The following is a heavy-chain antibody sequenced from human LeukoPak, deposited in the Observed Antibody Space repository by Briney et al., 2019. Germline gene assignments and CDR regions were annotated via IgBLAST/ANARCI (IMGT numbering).Heavy chain of an antibody. CDR3: ARENIVVVTAIRDAFDI. CDR1: GFTFSSYS. J-gene: IGHJ3*02. Sequence: GGSLRLSCAASGFTFSSYSMNWVRQAPGKGLEWVSYISSGSSTIYYADSVKGRFTISRDNAKNSLCLQMNSLRDEDTAVYYCARENIVVVTAIRDAFDIWGQGTMVTVFS. D-gene: IGHD2-21*02. CDR2: ISSGSSTI. V-gene: IGHV3-48*02.